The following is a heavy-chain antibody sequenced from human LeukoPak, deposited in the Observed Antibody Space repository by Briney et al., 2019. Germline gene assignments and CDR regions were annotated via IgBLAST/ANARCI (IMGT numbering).Heavy chain of an antibody. CDR1: GFTFGRYV. CDR3: AKPGGYSWFDAFDI. Sequence: GGSLRLSCVASGFTFGRYVMSWVRQAPGKGLEWVSTIGASSGTTYFADSVKGRFTISRDNSINTLFLQIDSLRADDTAVYYCAKPGGYSWFDAFDIWGQGTMVSVSS. D-gene: IGHD6-13*01. CDR2: IGASSGTT. J-gene: IGHJ3*02. V-gene: IGHV3-23*01.